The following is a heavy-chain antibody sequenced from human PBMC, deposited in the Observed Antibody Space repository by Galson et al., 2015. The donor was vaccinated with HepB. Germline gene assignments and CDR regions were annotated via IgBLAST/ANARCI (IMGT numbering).Heavy chain of an antibody. CDR2: ISGDESST. CDR1: GFTFSNYW. Sequence: SLRLSCAASGFTFSNYWMNWVRQAPGKGPVWVSRISGDESSTNYADSVKGRFIISRDNAKNTLYLQMNSLRVEDTAVYYCTRIRIVRTGYDAFGIWGQGTMVTVSS. CDR3: TRIRIVRTGYDAFGI. J-gene: IGHJ3*02. V-gene: IGHV3-74*01. D-gene: IGHD3-16*02.